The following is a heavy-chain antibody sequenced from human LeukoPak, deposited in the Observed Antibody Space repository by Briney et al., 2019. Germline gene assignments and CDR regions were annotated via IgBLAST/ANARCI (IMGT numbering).Heavy chain of an antibody. Sequence: SETLSLTCTVSGGSNSSSSYYWGWMRQPPGKGREWLGSIYYSGSTYYNPSLKSRVTISVDTSKNQFSLKLRSVTAADTAVYYCARHPCSGGSCPLDYYYYYYGMDVWGQGTTVTVSS. J-gene: IGHJ6*02. V-gene: IGHV4-39*01. CDR2: IYYSGST. D-gene: IGHD2-15*01. CDR3: ARHPCSGGSCPLDYYYYYYGMDV. CDR1: GGSNSSSSYY.